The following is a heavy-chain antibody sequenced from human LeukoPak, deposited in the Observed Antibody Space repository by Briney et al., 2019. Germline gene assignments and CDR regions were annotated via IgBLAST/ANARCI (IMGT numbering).Heavy chain of an antibody. J-gene: IGHJ3*02. CDR2: IYWNDDK. Sequence: SGPTLVTLKQTLSLTCTFTGFSFSTSGVGVGWIRQPPGQALAWLALIYWNDDKRYRPSPMRRLTITKDTSKNQVVLTMTNMDPVDTATYYCAHRRGSSDACDIWGQGTMVTVSS. CDR3: AHRRGSSDACDI. V-gene: IGHV2-5*01. D-gene: IGHD2-15*01. CDR1: GFSFSTSGVG.